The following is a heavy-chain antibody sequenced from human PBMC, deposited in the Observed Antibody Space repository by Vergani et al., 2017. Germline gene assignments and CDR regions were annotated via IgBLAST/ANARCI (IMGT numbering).Heavy chain of an antibody. J-gene: IGHJ5*02. V-gene: IGHV4-61*02. CDR2: IDTSGST. CDR1: GGSISSGSYY. D-gene: IGHD1-14*01. CDR3: VGEMGHHPWGFDP. Sequence: QVQLQESGPGLVKPSQTLSLTCTVSGGSISSGSYYWSWIRQPAGKGLEWIGRIDTSGSTNYNPSLKSRVTMSVDTSKNQFSLRLSSVTAADTAVYYCVGEMGHHPWGFDPWGQGTLVTVSS.